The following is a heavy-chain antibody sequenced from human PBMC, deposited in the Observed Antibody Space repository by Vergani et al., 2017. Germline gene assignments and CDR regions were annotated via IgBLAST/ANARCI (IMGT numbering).Heavy chain of an antibody. CDR2: IKYDVSNK. CDR3: ASSGSYGEDYFDY. V-gene: IGHV3-30*02. CDR1: GFTFSGYG. J-gene: IGHJ4*02. Sequence: QVQLVASGGGVVQPGGSLRLSCAASGFTFSGYGMHWVRQAPGKGLVWVAFIKYDVSNKYYADSVKGRFTISRDNSKNTLYLQMNSLRPEDTALYHCASSGSYGEDYFDYWGQGTLVTVSS. D-gene: IGHD1-26*01.